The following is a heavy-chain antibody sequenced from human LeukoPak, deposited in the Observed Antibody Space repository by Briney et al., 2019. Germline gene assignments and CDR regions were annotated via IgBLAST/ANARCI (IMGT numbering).Heavy chain of an antibody. CDR2: INSANGNT. CDR1: GYTFANYA. D-gene: IGHD1-26*01. CDR3: ARDGRFIVADYYYGMDV. J-gene: IGHJ6*02. Sequence: GASVKVSCKASGYTFANYAMHWERQAPGQSLEWMGWINSANGNTKYSQKFQGRVTITRDTSASTAYMELSSLRSEDTAVYYCARDGRFIVADYYYGMDVWGQGTTVTVSS. V-gene: IGHV1-3*04.